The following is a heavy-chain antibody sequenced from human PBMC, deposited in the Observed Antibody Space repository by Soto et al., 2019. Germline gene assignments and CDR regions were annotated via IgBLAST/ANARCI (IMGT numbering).Heavy chain of an antibody. J-gene: IGHJ3*01. CDR3: AHVMITFGGVVGLDAFDV. D-gene: IGHD3-16*02. CDR2: IYWDDDK. Sequence: QITLKESGPTLVTPTQTLTLTCTFSGFSLTTRRVGVGWIRQPPGKALKWLAIIYWDDDKRYSPSLKSRLAITKDTSKNQVVLTMTPLDPVDTATYYCAHVMITFGGVVGLDAFDVWGQGTMVAVSS. V-gene: IGHV2-5*02. CDR1: GFSLTTRRVG.